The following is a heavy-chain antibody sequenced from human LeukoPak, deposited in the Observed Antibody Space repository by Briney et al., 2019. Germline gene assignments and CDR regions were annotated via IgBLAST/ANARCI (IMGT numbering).Heavy chain of an antibody. CDR3: LPMVRGVN. CDR1: GFTFSSYW. Sequence: GGSLRLSCAAPGFTFSSYWMHWVRQAPGKGLVWVSRISGDGSSAIYADSVKGRFTISRDNAKNTLYLQMNSLRAEDTAVYYCLPMVRGVNWGQGTLVTVSS. J-gene: IGHJ4*02. V-gene: IGHV3-74*01. D-gene: IGHD3-10*01. CDR2: ISGDGSSA.